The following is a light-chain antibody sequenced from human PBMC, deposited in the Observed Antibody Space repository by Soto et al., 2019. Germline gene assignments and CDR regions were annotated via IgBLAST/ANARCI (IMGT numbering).Light chain of an antibody. CDR1: QSVRSRY. CDR2: GVF. Sequence: ETVLTQSPGTVSPSPGERATLSCTTSQSVRSRYLAWYQQKPGHAPMLLIYGVFSMATGIPDRFSGSGSGTDFTLTISGLEPEDSAVYYCQHYDGSSRTFGQGTKLEIK. CDR3: QHYDGSSRT. J-gene: IGKJ2*01. V-gene: IGKV3-20*01.